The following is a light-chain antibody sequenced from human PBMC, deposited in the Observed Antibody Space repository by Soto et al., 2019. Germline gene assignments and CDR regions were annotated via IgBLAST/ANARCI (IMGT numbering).Light chain of an antibody. J-gene: IGKJ1*01. CDR3: QHYNNLSGA. Sequence: EIKMAHNRSTLCRAVKERRTRTSRASQTISSWLAWYQQKPGKAPKLLIYKASTLKSGVPSRFSCSGSGTEFTLTFSSLQPDDFATYSCQHYNNLSGALGQGTKVDI. V-gene: IGKV1-5*03. CDR1: QTISSW. CDR2: KAS.